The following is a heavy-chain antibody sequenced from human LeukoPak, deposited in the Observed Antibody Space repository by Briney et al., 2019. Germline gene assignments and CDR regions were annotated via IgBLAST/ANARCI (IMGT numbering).Heavy chain of an antibody. CDR3: ARSSVTTVIRVDY. D-gene: IGHD4-17*01. J-gene: IGHJ4*02. CDR2: INPNSGGT. V-gene: IGHV1-2*02. CDR1: GYTFTGYY. Sequence: ASVKVSCKASGYTFTGYYMHWVRQAPGQGLEWMGWINPNSGGTNYAQKFQGRVTMTRDTSISTAYMELSRLRSDDTAVYYCARSSVTTVIRVDYWGQGTLVTVSS.